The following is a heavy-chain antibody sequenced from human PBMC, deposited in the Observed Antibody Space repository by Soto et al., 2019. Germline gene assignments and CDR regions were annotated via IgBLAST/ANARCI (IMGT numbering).Heavy chain of an antibody. Sequence: SGPTLVNPTETLKLTCTVSGFSLSNGKVGVSWIRQPPGKALEWLAHIFSNDEKSYRTSLKSRLTISEDTSKSQVVLTMTNVDPVDTATYYCARILFGRSVAGGYFYMDVWGKGTTVTVSS. J-gene: IGHJ6*03. CDR2: IFSNDEK. CDR1: GFSLSNGKVG. V-gene: IGHV2-26*01. CDR3: ARILFGRSVAGGYFYMDV. D-gene: IGHD6-19*01.